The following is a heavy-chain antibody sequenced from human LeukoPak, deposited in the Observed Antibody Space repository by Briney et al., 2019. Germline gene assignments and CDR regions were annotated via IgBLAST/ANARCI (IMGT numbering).Heavy chain of an antibody. D-gene: IGHD6-25*01. Sequence: SVKVSYKACGGTFSSYTIRWVRQAPGQALEWMGRIIPILGIANYAQKFQGRVTITADKSTSTANTELSSLRSEDTAVYDCARDRDSSGDYWGQGTLVTVSS. CDR1: GGTFSSYT. CDR2: IIPILGIA. CDR3: ARDRDSSGDY. J-gene: IGHJ4*02. V-gene: IGHV1-69*04.